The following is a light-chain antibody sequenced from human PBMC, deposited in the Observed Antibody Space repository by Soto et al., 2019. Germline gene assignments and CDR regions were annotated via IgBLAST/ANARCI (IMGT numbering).Light chain of an antibody. CDR3: QLYGASPPVYT. V-gene: IGKV3-20*01. CDR2: GAS. CDR1: QSVTSSF. Sequence: EIVLTQSPGTLSLSPGERATLSCRASQSVTSSFLAWYQQKFGQAPRLLIHGASNRASGIPARFSGSGSGTDFTLTISRLEPEDFAVYYCQLYGASPPVYTFGQGTKLQIK. J-gene: IGKJ2*01.